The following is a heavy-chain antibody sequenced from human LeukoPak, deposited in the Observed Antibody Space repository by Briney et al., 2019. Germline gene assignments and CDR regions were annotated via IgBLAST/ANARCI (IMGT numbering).Heavy chain of an antibody. Sequence: PSETLSLTCAVYGGSFSGYYWSWIRQPPGKGLEWIGEINHSGSTNYNPSLKSRVTISVDTSKNQFSLKLSSVTAADTAVYYCARRAGYCSSTSCYPFDYWGQGTLVTVS. CDR3: ARRAGYCSSTSCYPFDY. J-gene: IGHJ4*02. CDR2: INHSGST. D-gene: IGHD2-2*01. CDR1: GGSFSGYY. V-gene: IGHV4-34*01.